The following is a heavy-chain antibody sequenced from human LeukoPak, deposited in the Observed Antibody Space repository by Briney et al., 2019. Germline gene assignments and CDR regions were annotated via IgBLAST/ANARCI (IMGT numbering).Heavy chain of an antibody. D-gene: IGHD6-6*01. V-gene: IGHV3-21*01. J-gene: IGHJ4*02. Sequence: GGSLRLSCAASGFTFSSCSMNWVRQAPGKGLEWVSFISSSSSYIYYTDSVKGRFTISRDNAKNSLYLQLNSLRAEDTALYYCARGEWSSSPFDYWGQGTLVTVSS. CDR3: ARGEWSSSPFDY. CDR2: ISSSSSYI. CDR1: GFTFSSCS.